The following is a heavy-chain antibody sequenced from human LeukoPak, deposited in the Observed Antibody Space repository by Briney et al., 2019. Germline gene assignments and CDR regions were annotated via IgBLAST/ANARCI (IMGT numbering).Heavy chain of an antibody. V-gene: IGHV3-30*02. J-gene: IGHJ4*02. Sequence: PGGSLRLSCAASGFTFSSYGMHWVRQAPGKGLEWVAFIRYDGSNKYYADSVKGRFTISRDNSKNTLYLQMNSLRAEDTAVYYCAKDSELRYFDWSPYFDYWGQGTLVTVSS. CDR2: IRYDGSNK. CDR1: GFTFSSYG. D-gene: IGHD3-9*01. CDR3: AKDSELRYFDWSPYFDY.